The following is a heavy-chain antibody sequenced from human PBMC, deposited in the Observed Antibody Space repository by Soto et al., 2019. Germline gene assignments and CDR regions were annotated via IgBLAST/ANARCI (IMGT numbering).Heavy chain of an antibody. CDR3: ARDRYGDYVSGWFDP. CDR2: ISSSGSYI. D-gene: IGHD4-17*01. Sequence: GGSLSLSCAASGFTFSDYYMSWIRQAPGKGLEWVSYISSSGSYIYYADSVKGRFTISRDNAKNSLYLQVNSLRAEDTALYYCARDRYGDYVSGWFDPWGQGTLVTVSS. J-gene: IGHJ5*02. V-gene: IGHV3-11*04. CDR1: GFTFSDYY.